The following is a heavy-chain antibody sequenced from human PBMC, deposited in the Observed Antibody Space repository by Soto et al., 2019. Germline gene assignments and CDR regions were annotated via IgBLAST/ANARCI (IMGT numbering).Heavy chain of an antibody. CDR2: IYYSGST. V-gene: IGHV4-59*08. J-gene: IGHJ5*02. Sequence: SETLSLTCTASGGSISSYYWSWIRQPPGKGLEWIGYIYYSGSTNYNPSLKSRVTISVDTSKNQFSLKLSSVTAADTAVYYCARRSPPNYDILTGYYIFDPWGQGTLVTVSS. CDR1: GGSISSYY. CDR3: ARRSPPNYDILTGYYIFDP. D-gene: IGHD3-9*01.